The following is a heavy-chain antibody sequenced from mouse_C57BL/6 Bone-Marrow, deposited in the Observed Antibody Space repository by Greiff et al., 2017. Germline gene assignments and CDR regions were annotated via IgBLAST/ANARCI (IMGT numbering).Heavy chain of an antibody. CDR2: INPGSGGT. J-gene: IGHJ2*02. CDR1: GYAFTNYL. Sequence: VQLQQSGAELVRPGTSVKVSCKASGYAFTNYLIEWVKQRPGQGLEWIGVINPGSGGTNYNEKFKGKATLTADRSSSTAYMQLSSLTSEDSAVYFCARRGIYYDYDAYYFDYWGQGTSLTVSS. D-gene: IGHD2-4*01. V-gene: IGHV1-54*01. CDR3: ARRGIYYDYDAYYFDY.